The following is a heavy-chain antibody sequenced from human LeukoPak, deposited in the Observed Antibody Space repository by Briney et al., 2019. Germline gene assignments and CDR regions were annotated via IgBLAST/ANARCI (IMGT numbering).Heavy chain of an antibody. J-gene: IGHJ5*02. CDR1: GYTFTDYY. Sequence: GASVKVSFKASGYTFTDYYMHWVRQAPGQGLEWMGWINPNSGGTNYAQKFQGRVTMTRDTSISTAYMELSRLRSDDTAVYYCARDPRFGSGSYYNGPNWFDPWGQGTLVTVSS. CDR3: ARDPRFGSGSYYNGPNWFDP. D-gene: IGHD3-10*01. V-gene: IGHV1-2*02. CDR2: INPNSGGT.